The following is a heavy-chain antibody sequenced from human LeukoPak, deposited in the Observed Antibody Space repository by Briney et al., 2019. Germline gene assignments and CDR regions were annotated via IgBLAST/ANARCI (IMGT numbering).Heavy chain of an antibody. CDR1: GYYFSNYW. D-gene: IGHD3-9*01. CDR3: ARHLHGGYDILTGFDP. Sequence: GESLKISCKTSGYYFSNYWIGWVRQMPGKGLEWVGNIYPGDSDTRYSPSFQGHVAISADNYISTTYLQWNSLKASDSAMYYCARHLHGGYDILTGFDPWGQGTLVTVSS. CDR2: IYPGDSDT. J-gene: IGHJ5*02. V-gene: IGHV5-51*01.